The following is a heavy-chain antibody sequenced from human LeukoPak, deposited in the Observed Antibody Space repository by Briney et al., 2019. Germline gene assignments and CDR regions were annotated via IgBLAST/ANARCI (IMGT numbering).Heavy chain of an antibody. CDR2: IWYDGSNK. Sequence: PGRSLRLSCAASGFTFSSYGMHWVRQAPGKGLESVAVIWYDGSNKYYAGSVKGRFTISRDNSKNTLYLQMNSLRAEDTAVYYCAKDLGRYYYDSSGYLFDYWGQGTLVTVSS. J-gene: IGHJ4*02. V-gene: IGHV3-33*06. CDR1: GFTFSSYG. CDR3: AKDLGRYYYDSSGYLFDY. D-gene: IGHD3-22*01.